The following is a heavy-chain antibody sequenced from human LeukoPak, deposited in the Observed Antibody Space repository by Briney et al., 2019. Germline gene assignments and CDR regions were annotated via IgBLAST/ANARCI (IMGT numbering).Heavy chain of an antibody. CDR3: VRHDGRGGATMGAFDS. J-gene: IGHJ5*01. CDR1: AASFISSSHH. CDR2: VYYGRTT. D-gene: IGHD5-12*01. V-gene: IGHV4-39*01. Sequence: SETLSLTCTVSAASFISSSHHWGWIHQSPGKGLEWIGTVYYGRTTYYNPSLDGRVTISLDTSANHFSLQLNSVTAADTAVYYCVRHDGRGGATMGAFDSWGQGSLVTVSS.